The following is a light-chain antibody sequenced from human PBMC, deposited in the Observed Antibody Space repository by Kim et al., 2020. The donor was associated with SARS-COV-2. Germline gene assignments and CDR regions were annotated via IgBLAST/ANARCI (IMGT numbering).Light chain of an antibody. Sequence: ISNSLAWYQKKPGKAPELLLYTASRLDTGVPSRFSGSGSATESTLTISSLQPEDFATYYCLQYHTSPLTFGGGTKVEIK. CDR2: TAS. V-gene: IGKV1-NL1*01. J-gene: IGKJ4*01. CDR3: LQYHTSPLT. CDR1: ISNS.